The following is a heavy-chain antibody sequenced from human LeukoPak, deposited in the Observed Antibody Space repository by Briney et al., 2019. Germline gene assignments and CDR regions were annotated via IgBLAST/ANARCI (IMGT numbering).Heavy chain of an antibody. D-gene: IGHD2-21*01. Sequence: GGSLRLSCAASGFTFSSYAMHWVRQAPGKGLEWVAVISYDGSNKYYADSVKGRFTISRDNSKNTLYLQMNSLRAEDTAVYYCASLFANYFDYWGQGTLVTVSS. V-gene: IGHV3-30-3*01. CDR2: ISYDGSNK. CDR1: GFTFSSYA. J-gene: IGHJ4*02. CDR3: ASLFANYFDY.